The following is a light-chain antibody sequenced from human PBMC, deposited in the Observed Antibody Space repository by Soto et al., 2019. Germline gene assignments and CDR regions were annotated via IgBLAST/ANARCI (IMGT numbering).Light chain of an antibody. CDR3: SSYTSSSTFYV. Sequence: QSALTQPASVSGSPGQSITISCTGTSSDVGRYNYVSWYQQHPGKAPKLMIYDVSNRPSGVSNRFSGSKSGNTASLTISGLQAEDEADYYCSSYTSSSTFYVFGTGTKLTVL. J-gene: IGLJ1*01. CDR2: DVS. V-gene: IGLV2-14*01. CDR1: SSDVGRYNY.